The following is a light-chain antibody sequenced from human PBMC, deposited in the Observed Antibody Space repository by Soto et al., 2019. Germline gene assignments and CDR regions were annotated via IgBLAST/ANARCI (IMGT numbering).Light chain of an antibody. Sequence: DIQLTQSPSFLSASVRDRVTITCRASQGIATYLAWYQKKPGKAPKLLIYAASTLQSGVPARFSGSGSGKEFTLTISSLQPEDFATYSFQHVKINPRTFGKGTNVEI. CDR3: QHVKINPRT. V-gene: IGKV1-9*01. CDR1: QGIATY. J-gene: IGKJ1*01. CDR2: AAS.